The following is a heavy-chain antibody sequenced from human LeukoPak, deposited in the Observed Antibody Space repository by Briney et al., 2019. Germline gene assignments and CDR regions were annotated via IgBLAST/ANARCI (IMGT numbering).Heavy chain of an antibody. V-gene: IGHV3-9*01. CDR2: ISWNSGSI. CDR3: AKDKAVAIQYYFDY. J-gene: IGHJ4*02. Sequence: GRSLTLACALSRFTFADYGMHWVRQAPGKFLGWVSCISWNSGSIGYADSVKGRFTISRDNAKNSLYLQMNSLRAEDTALYYCAKDKAVAIQYYFDYWGQGTLVTVSS. D-gene: IGHD6-19*01. CDR1: RFTFADYG.